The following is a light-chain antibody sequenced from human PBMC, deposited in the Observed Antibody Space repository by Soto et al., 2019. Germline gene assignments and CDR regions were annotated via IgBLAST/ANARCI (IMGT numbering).Light chain of an antibody. CDR3: CSYAGGWV. CDR1: SSDVGGYNY. Sequence: QSALTQPRSVSGSPGQSVTISCTGTSSDVGGYNYVSWYQQHPGKAPKLMIYDVNKRPSGVPDRFSGSKSGNTASLTISGRQAADEADYYCCSYAGGWVFGGGTQLTVL. CDR2: DVN. V-gene: IGLV2-11*01. J-gene: IGLJ3*02.